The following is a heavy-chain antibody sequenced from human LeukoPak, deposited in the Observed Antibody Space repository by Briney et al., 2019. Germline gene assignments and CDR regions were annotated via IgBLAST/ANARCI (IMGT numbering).Heavy chain of an antibody. J-gene: IGHJ4*02. CDR1: GGSINSYY. D-gene: IGHD3-22*01. Sequence: SETLSLTCTVSGGSINSYYRSWIRQPPGKGLEWIGYIYYSGSTNYNPSLKSRVTISLDTSNNQFSLKLSSATAADTAVYYCARDTSGYRRGSFDYWGQGTLVTVSS. CDR2: IYYSGST. CDR3: ARDTSGYRRGSFDY. V-gene: IGHV4-59*01.